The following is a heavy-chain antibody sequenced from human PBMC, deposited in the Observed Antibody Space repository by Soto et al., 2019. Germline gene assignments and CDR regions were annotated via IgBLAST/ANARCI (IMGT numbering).Heavy chain of an antibody. CDR3: TRPGIAAAARGDY. D-gene: IGHD6-13*01. CDR1: GFTFSGSA. J-gene: IGHJ4*02. CDR2: IRSKANSYAT. Sequence: GGSLRLSCAASGFTFSGSAMHWVRQASGKGLEWVGRIRSKANSYATAYAASVKGRFTISRDDSKNTAYLQMNSLKTEDTAVYYCTRPGIAAAARGDYWGQGTLVTVSS. V-gene: IGHV3-73*01.